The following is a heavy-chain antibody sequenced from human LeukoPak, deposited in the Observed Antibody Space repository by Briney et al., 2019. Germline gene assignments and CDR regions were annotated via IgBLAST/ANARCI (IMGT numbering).Heavy chain of an antibody. J-gene: IGHJ4*02. CDR2: IWYGGSNK. V-gene: IGHV3-30*02. CDR1: GFTFSSYG. D-gene: IGHD1-26*01. Sequence: GGSLRLSCAASGFTFSSYGMHWVRQAPGKGLEWVAVIWYGGSNKYYADSVKGRFTISRDNSKNTLYLQMNSLRAEGTAVYYCAKGGELATERTYYFVNWGQGTLVTVSS. CDR3: AKGGELATERTYYFVN.